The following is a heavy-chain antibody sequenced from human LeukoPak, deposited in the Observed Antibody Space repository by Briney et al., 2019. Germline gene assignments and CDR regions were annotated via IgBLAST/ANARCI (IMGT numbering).Heavy chain of an antibody. J-gene: IGHJ4*02. V-gene: IGHV3-23*01. D-gene: IGHD5-12*01. CDR1: GFTFSSYA. CDR2: ISGNGGST. CDR3: AKGEFDSGWKFDY. Sequence: GGSLRLSCAASGFTFSSYAMSWVRQAPGKGLEWVSGISGNGGSTNYADSVKGRFTISRDNSKNTVYLQMNSLRVEGTAVYYCAKGEFDSGWKFDYWGQGTRVTVSS.